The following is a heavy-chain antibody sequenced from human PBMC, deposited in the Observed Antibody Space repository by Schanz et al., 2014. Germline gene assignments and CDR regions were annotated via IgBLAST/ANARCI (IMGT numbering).Heavy chain of an antibody. D-gene: IGHD3-10*01. V-gene: IGHV1-69*02. CDR2: IIPVLNIA. CDR1: RSTFSSYT. J-gene: IGHJ4*02. Sequence: VQLEQSGAEVKKPGSSVKVSCKASRSTFSSYTISWVRQARGQGLEWMGKIIPVLNIATYAQRFQGRVSITADTSTNTAYMELSSLTSEDTAVHYCARGRGFYDYWGQGTLVIVSS. CDR3: ARGRGFYDY.